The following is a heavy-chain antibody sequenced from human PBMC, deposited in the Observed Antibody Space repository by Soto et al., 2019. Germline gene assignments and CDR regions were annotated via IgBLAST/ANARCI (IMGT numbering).Heavy chain of an antibody. V-gene: IGHV1-69*02. CDR3: ATSCTSCFPIYYYYMDV. CDR1: GGTFSSYT. Sequence: QVQLVQAGAEVKKPGSSVKVSCKASGGTFSSYTISWVRQAPGQGLEWMGRIIPILGIANYAQKFQGRVTITADKSTSTAYMELSSLRSEDTAVYYCATSCTSCFPIYYYYMDVWGKGTTVTVSS. D-gene: IGHD2-2*01. J-gene: IGHJ6*03. CDR2: IIPILGIA.